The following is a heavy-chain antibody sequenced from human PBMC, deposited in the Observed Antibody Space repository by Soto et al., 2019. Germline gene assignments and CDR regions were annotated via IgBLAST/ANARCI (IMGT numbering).Heavy chain of an antibody. D-gene: IGHD3-10*01. V-gene: IGHV4-59*01. CDR3: ARARVLGVTPYYYYGMDV. J-gene: IGHJ6*02. Sequence: SETLSLTCTVSGGSISSYYWSWIRQPPGKGLEWIAYIYYSGSTNYNPSLKSRVTISVDTSKNQFSLKLRSVTAADTAVYYCARARVLGVTPYYYYGMDVWGQGTTVTVSS. CDR2: IYYSGST. CDR1: GGSISSYY.